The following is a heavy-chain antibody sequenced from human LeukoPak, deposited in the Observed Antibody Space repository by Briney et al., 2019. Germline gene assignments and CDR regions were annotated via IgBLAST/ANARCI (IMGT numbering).Heavy chain of an antibody. CDR1: GGSISSYY. CDR2: TYNSGSS. Sequence: SETLSLICTVSGGSISSYYWSWIRQPPGKGLEWIGYTYNSGSSSYSPSFKSRVTISTDTPRNQFFLRLTSVTAADTAVYYCAGYYGSGQWDNWGQGTLVTVSS. CDR3: AGYYGSGQWDN. J-gene: IGHJ4*02. V-gene: IGHV4-59*12. D-gene: IGHD3-10*01.